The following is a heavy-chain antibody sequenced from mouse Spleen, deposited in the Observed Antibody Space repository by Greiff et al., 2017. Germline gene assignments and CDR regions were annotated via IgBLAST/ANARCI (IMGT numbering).Heavy chain of an antibody. CDR3: TRDIYYYGSFDY. CDR1: GFTFSSYA. D-gene: IGHD1-1*01. V-gene: IGHV5-9-1*02. J-gene: IGHJ2*01. Sequence: EVQRVESGEGLVKPGGSLKLSCAASGFTFSSYAMSWVRQTPEKRLEWVAYISSGGDYIYYADTVKGRFTISRDNARNTLYLQMSSLKSEDTAMYYCTRDIYYYGSFDYWGQGTTLTVSS. CDR2: ISSGGDYI.